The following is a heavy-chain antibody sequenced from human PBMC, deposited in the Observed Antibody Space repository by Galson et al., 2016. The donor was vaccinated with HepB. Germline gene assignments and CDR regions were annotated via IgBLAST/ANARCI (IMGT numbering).Heavy chain of an antibody. J-gene: IGHJ3*02. CDR2: ISYDGSNK. Sequence: SLILSCAASGYTFSGYAMHWVRQAPGKGLEWVAVISYDGSNKYYADSVKGRFTISRDNSKNTLYLQKNSLRAEDTAVYYCASLRIGSYAFDSWGQGTMVTVSS. V-gene: IGHV3-30*03. CDR1: GYTFSGYA. CDR3: ASLRIGSYAFDS. D-gene: IGHD3-22*01.